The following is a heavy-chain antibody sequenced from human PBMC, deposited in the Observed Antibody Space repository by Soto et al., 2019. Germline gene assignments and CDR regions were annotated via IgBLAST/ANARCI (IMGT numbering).Heavy chain of an antibody. Sequence: QEQLVQSGAEVKEPGASLKVSCKASGDTFTTNYLHWVRQAPGQGLEWMGRINANNGATLYAQEFQGRLLFTTDTSTSTVYMDLNSVKSEDSAVYYCASRVLCDMDVWGQGTTVTVSS. CDR1: GDTFTTNY. J-gene: IGHJ6*02. D-gene: IGHD2-21*01. CDR2: INANNGAT. V-gene: IGHV1-46*01. CDR3: ASRVLCDMDV.